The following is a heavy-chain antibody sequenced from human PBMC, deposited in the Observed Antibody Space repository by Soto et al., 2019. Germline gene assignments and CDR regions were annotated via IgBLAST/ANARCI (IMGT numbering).Heavy chain of an antibody. CDR2: ISAYNGNT. J-gene: IGHJ4*02. D-gene: IGHD3-22*01. V-gene: IGHV1-18*01. Sequence: ASVKVSCKASGYTFTTYGISWVRQAPGQGLEWMGWISAYNGNTNYAQKLQGRVTMTTDTSTSTAYMDLRSLRSDDTAVYYCARLSNYDRSGYLVYWDQGTLVTVSS. CDR1: GYTFTTYG. CDR3: ARLSNYDRSGYLVY.